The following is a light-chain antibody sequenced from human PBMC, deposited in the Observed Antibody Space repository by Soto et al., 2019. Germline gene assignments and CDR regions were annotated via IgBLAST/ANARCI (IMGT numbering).Light chain of an antibody. CDR3: SAFTGTTYV. J-gene: IGLJ1*01. CDR1: SNDVGGYNY. Sequence: QSVLTQPPSASGSPGQSVTISCTGTSNDVGGYNYVSWYQQHPGRAPKLIIYEVTQRPSGVPDRFSGPKSGDTASLTISGLQAEDEADYYCSAFTGTTYVFGTGTKVTVL. V-gene: IGLV2-8*01. CDR2: EVT.